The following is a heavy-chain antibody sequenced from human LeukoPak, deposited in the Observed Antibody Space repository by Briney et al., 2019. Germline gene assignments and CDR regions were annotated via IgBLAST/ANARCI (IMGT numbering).Heavy chain of an antibody. CDR1: GFTVSSNF. CDR2: IYNSGST. J-gene: IGHJ4*02. Sequence: GGSLRLSCAASGFTVSSNFMSWVRQAPGKGLEWVSVIYNSGSTYYADSVKGRFTISRDKSKDTLYLQMNSLRAEDTAVYYCARQQWLVTFDYWGQGTLVTVSS. V-gene: IGHV3-53*01. D-gene: IGHD6-19*01. CDR3: ARQQWLVTFDY.